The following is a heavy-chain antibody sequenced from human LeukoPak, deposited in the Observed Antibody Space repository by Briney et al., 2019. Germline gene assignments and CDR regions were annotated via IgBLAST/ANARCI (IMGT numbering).Heavy chain of an antibody. CDR2: IHYSGSA. V-gene: IGHV4-39*01. CDR3: ARRPRSGYYLDY. Sequence: SETLSLTCTVSSGFIISSDYYWGWIRQSPGKGLEWLGSIHYSGSAYYSPSLKSRVAISIDPSKNQFSLKLSSVTAADTAVYFCARRPRSGYYLDYWGQGTLVTVSS. D-gene: IGHD3-22*01. J-gene: IGHJ4*02. CDR1: SGFIISSDYY.